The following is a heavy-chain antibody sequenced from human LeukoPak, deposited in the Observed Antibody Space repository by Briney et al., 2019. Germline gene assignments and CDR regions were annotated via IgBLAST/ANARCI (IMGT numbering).Heavy chain of an antibody. CDR1: GFTFSSYA. J-gene: IGHJ4*02. D-gene: IGHD4-17*01. V-gene: IGHV3-23*01. CDR2: ISGSGGST. CDR3: AKPPRSTTVTANVFDY. Sequence: QPGGSLRLSCAASGFTFSSYAMSWVRQAPGKGLEWVSAISGSGGSTYYVDSVKGRFTISRDNSKNTLYLQMNSLRAEDTAVYYCAKPPRSTTVTANVFDYWGQGTLVTVSS.